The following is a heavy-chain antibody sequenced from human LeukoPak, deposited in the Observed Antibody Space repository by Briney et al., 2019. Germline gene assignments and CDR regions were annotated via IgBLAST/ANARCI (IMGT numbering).Heavy chain of an antibody. Sequence: SETLSLTCTVSGGSISSGGYYWSWIRQPPGKGLEWIGYIYYSGSTNYNPSLKSRVSISVDTSKNQFSLKLSSVTAADTAVYYCARDIIDFWSGYYDYWGQGTLVTVSS. D-gene: IGHD3-3*01. CDR2: IYYSGST. CDR3: ARDIIDFWSGYYDY. V-gene: IGHV4-61*08. J-gene: IGHJ4*02. CDR1: GGSISSGGYY.